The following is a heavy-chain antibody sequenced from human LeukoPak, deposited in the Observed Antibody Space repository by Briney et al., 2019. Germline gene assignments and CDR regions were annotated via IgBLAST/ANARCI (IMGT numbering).Heavy chain of an antibody. J-gene: IGHJ3*02. Sequence: PGGSLRLSCVASGISFSKYAMTWVRQAPGKGLEWVASIPVSGGHTQYADYVKGRFTISRDNSKNTLYLQMNSLRVDDTAVYYCAKDPNGDYVGAFDNWGQGTKVTVST. CDR2: IPVSGGHT. CDR3: AKDPNGDYVGAFDN. D-gene: IGHD3-16*01. CDR1: GISFSKYA. V-gene: IGHV3-23*01.